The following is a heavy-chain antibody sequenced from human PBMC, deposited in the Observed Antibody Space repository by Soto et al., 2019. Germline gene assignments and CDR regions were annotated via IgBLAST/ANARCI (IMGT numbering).Heavy chain of an antibody. CDR1: GGNFTSYA. CDR2: IVPLFGTT. Sequence: QLQLVQSGAAVKKPGSSVKVSCKASGGNFTSYAISWVRQAPGQGLEFMGGIVPLFGTTNYAHKFRGRVTVTADESTSTVFMEMSSLRSADTAVYYCAKASGRSWYNWFVPCWQGSLVSVST. D-gene: IGHD6-13*01. J-gene: IGHJ5*02. CDR3: AKASGRSWYNWFVP. V-gene: IGHV1-69*01.